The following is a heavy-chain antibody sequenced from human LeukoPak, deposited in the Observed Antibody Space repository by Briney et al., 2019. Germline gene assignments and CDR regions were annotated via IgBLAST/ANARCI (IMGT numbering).Heavy chain of an antibody. Sequence: GGSLRLSCVASGFTFSSYAMHWVRQAPGKGLEWVAVVSYDGSNKYYADSMKGRFTISRDNAKNTLFLQMNSLRPEDTAVYYCARDQRGYSYVSGDYWAQGTLVTVSS. CDR3: ARDQRGYSYVSGDY. V-gene: IGHV3-30*04. CDR1: GFTFSSYA. D-gene: IGHD5-18*01. J-gene: IGHJ4*02. CDR2: VSYDGSNK.